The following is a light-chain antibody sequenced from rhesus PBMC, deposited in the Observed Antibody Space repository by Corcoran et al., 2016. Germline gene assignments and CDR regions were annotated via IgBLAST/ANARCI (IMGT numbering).Light chain of an antibody. CDR1: ESVGSY. V-gene: IGKV3-40*03. J-gene: IGKJ1*01. CDR3: QQYNDLLPT. Sequence: EIVMTQSPATLSLSPGETATLSCRASESVGSYLAWYQQKPGPAPKLLVHSAYFRATGIPDRFSGSGSRTGFTLTISSLEPEDVGVYHCQQYNDLLPTFGQGTKVEIK. CDR2: SAY.